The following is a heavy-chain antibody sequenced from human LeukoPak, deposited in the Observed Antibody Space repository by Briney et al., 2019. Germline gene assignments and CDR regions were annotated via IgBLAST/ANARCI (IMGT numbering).Heavy chain of an antibody. Sequence: GGSLRLSCAASGFTFSSYEMSWVRQAPGKGLEWVSYISSSGDTIYYADSAKGRFTISRDNAKKSLYPQMNSLRAEDTAVYYCAKDALNYDSLTGIDYWGQGTLVTVSS. V-gene: IGHV3-48*03. J-gene: IGHJ4*02. CDR1: GFTFSSYE. D-gene: IGHD3-9*01. CDR2: ISSSGDTI. CDR3: AKDALNYDSLTGIDY.